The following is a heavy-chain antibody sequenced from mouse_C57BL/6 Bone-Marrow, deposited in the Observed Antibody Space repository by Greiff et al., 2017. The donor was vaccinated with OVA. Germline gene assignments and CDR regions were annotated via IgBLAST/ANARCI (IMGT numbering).Heavy chain of an antibody. Sequence: VQLKESGAELVRPGASVKLSCTASGFNIKDDYMHWVKQRPEQGLEWIGWIDPENGDTEYASKFQGKATITADTSSKPAYLHLSSLTSEDTAVYYCTTPFYYDYLDYWGQGTTLTVSS. CDR3: TTPFYYDYLDY. CDR2: IDPENGDT. V-gene: IGHV14-4*01. D-gene: IGHD2-4*01. CDR1: GFNIKDDY. J-gene: IGHJ2*01.